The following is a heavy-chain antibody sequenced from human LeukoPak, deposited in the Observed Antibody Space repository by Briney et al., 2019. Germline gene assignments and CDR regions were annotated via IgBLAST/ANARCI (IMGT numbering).Heavy chain of an antibody. Sequence: GRSLRLSCAASGFTFSSYAMHWVRQAPGKGLEWVAVISYDGSNKYYADSVKGRFTISRDNSKNTLYLQMNSLRAEDTAVYYCASGLDGGNSWVPDAFDIWGQGTMVTVSS. V-gene: IGHV3-30-3*01. CDR2: ISYDGSNK. CDR3: ASGLDGGNSWVPDAFDI. CDR1: GFTFSSYA. D-gene: IGHD4-23*01. J-gene: IGHJ3*02.